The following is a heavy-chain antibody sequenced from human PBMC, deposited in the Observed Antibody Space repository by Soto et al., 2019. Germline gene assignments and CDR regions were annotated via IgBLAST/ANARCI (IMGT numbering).Heavy chain of an antibody. CDR2: IYHSGSA. J-gene: IGHJ4*02. CDR1: GGSVSSTYW. CDR3: ARYNAASGTYYFDY. D-gene: IGHD6-13*01. Sequence: QVALQESGPGLVKPSGTLSLTCAVSGGSVSSTYWWSWVRQPPGKGLEWIGEIYHSGSANYNPSLKSRVTISVDNSKNQFSLNLNSVTAADTAVYYCARYNAASGTYYFDYWGQGTLVTVSS. V-gene: IGHV4-4*02.